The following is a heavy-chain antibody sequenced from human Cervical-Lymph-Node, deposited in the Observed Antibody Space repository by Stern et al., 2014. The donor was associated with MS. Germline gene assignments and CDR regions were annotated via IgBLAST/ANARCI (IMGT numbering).Heavy chain of an antibody. CDR1: GYNFINYW. Sequence: EVQLVESGAELKEPGESLKISCKTSGYNFINYWIAWVRQVPGKGLEWIGIIYPGDSDIRYSPSFQGHVTMSVDKSKTTAYRQWKSLKASDTAVYYCARWSVACDYWGQGALITVSS. D-gene: IGHD2-21*01. CDR2: IYPGDSDI. V-gene: IGHV5-51*03. CDR3: ARWSVACDY. J-gene: IGHJ4*02.